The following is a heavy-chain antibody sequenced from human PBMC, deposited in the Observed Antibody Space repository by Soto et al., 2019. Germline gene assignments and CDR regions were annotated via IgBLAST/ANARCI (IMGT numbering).Heavy chain of an antibody. J-gene: IGHJ4*02. CDR1: GFTFSDYY. CDR2: ISSTSAYT. Sequence: QVQLVESGGGLVKPGGSLRLSCAASGFTFSDYYMTWFRQAPGKGLEWVSYISSTSAYTDYADSLKGRFTISRDNANTILYLQMSSLRDEDTAVYFCARDPSRRAPPDYWGQGTLVTVSS. CDR3: ARDPSRRAPPDY. V-gene: IGHV3-11*05. D-gene: IGHD6-6*01.